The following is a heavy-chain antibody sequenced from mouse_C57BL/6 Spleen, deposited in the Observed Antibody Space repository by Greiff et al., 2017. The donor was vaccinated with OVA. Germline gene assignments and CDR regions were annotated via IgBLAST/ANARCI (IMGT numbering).Heavy chain of an antibody. CDR2: IDPNSGGT. Sequence: QVQLQQSGAELVKPGASVKLSCKASGYTFTSYWMHWVKQRPGRGLEWIGRIDPNSGGTKYNEKFKSKATLTVDKPSSTAYMPLSSLTSEDSAVYYCARRAYYSNYVDWYFDVWGTGTTVTVSS. V-gene: IGHV1-72*01. CDR3: ARRAYYSNYVDWYFDV. CDR1: GYTFTSYW. J-gene: IGHJ1*03. D-gene: IGHD2-5*01.